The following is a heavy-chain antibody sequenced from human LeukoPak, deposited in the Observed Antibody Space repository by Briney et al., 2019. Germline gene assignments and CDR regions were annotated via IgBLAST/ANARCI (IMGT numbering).Heavy chain of an antibody. CDR2: VNQDGSET. J-gene: IGHJ4*02. Sequence: GGSLRLSCAASGFTFSNFWMKWVRQAPGKGLEWVANVNQDGSETHYVDSVKGRFTISRDNSRNTLYLQMNSLRAEDTAVYYCAKDGPREDSSSSRSFDYWGQGTLVTVSS. D-gene: IGHD6-6*01. CDR1: GFTFSNFW. CDR3: AKDGPREDSSSSRSFDY. V-gene: IGHV3-7*01.